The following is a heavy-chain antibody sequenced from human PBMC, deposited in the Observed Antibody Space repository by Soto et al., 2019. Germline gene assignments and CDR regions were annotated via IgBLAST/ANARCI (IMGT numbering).Heavy chain of an antibody. CDR3: ARQNYYSVMDV. CDR1: GYTFTSYF. V-gene: IGHV1-18*01. J-gene: IGHJ6*02. Sequence: QVQLVQSGAEVKKPGASVKVSCKASGYTFTSYFITWVRQAPGQGLEWMGWISAYNGNTNYAQMLQSRVTMTTDTSTATAYMELGSLRSDDTVVYYCARQNYYSVMDVWGQGTTVTGSS. CDR2: ISAYNGNT.